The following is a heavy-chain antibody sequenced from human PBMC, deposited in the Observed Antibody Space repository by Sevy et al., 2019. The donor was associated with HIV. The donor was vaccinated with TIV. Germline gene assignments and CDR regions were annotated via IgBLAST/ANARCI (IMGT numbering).Heavy chain of an antibody. D-gene: IGHD2-2*01. CDR3: AILGVDCVSTNCYGMRSLSFDF. Sequence: GGSLRLSCAASGFTFSSFAMHWVRQAPGKGLEWVAVISYDGSSKYYPDSVKGRFTISRDNAKNTLYLQMNRLSPEETAVYFCAILGVDCVSTNCYGMRSLSFDFWGQGTLVTVSS. CDR1: GFTFSSFA. CDR2: ISYDGSSK. V-gene: IGHV3-30-3*01. J-gene: IGHJ4*02.